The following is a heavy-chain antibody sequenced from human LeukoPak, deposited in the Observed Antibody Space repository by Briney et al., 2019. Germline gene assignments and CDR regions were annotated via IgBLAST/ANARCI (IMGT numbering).Heavy chain of an antibody. J-gene: IGHJ4*02. CDR1: GFTFSDYY. CDR3: ARVLRHFDWSPFDY. D-gene: IGHD3-9*01. Sequence: GGSLRLSCAASGFTFSDYYMSWIRQAPGKGLEWVSYISSSGSTIYYADSVKGRLTISRDNAKNSLYLQMNSLRAEDTAVYYCARVLRHFDWSPFDYWGQGILVTVSS. V-gene: IGHV3-11*01. CDR2: ISSSGSTI.